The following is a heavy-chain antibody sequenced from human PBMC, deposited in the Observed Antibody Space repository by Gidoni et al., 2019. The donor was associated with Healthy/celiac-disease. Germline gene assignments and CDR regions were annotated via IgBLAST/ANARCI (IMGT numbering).Heavy chain of an antibody. CDR3: ARGVFDSSSWYEGRGYYYGMDV. CDR2: ISSSGSTI. V-gene: IGHV3-48*03. D-gene: IGHD6-13*01. CDR1: GFTFSSYE. J-gene: IGHJ6*02. Sequence: EVQLVESGGGLVQPGGSLRLSCAASGFTFSSYEMNWVRQAPGKGLELVSYISSSGSTIYYADSVKGRFTISRDNAKNSLYLQMNSLRAEDTAVYYCARGVFDSSSWYEGRGYYYGMDVWGQGTTVTVSS.